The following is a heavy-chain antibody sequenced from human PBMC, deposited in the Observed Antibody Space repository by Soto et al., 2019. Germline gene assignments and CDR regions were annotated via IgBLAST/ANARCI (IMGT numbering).Heavy chain of an antibody. D-gene: IGHD3-9*01. CDR3: AKDYQLYYDILTGYKAFYGMDV. CDR1: GFTFDDYA. Sequence: GGSLRLSCAASGFTFDDYAMHWVRQAPGKGLEWVSLISGDGGSTYYADSVKGRFTISRDNSKNSLYLQMNSLRTEDTALYYCAKDYQLYYDILTGYKAFYGMDVWGQGTTVTVSS. CDR2: ISGDGGST. V-gene: IGHV3-43*02. J-gene: IGHJ6*02.